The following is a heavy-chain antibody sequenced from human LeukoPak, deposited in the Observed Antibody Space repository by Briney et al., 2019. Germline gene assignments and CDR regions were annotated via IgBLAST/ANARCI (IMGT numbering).Heavy chain of an antibody. J-gene: IGHJ3*02. D-gene: IGHD3-10*01. V-gene: IGHV5-51*01. CDR2: IYPGDSDT. CDR3: ARPGHGSGSYYNDAFDI. CDR1: GYSFTSYW. Sequence: GESLKISCKGSGYSFTSYWIGWVRQMPGKGLEWKGIIYPGDSDTRYSPSFQGQVTISADKSISTAYLQWSSLKASDTAVYYCARPGHGSGSYYNDAFDIWGQGTMVTVSS.